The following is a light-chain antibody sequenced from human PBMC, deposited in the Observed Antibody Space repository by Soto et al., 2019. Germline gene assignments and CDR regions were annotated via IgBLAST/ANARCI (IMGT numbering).Light chain of an antibody. V-gene: IGKV1-12*01. Sequence: DIQMTQSPSSVSASVGDRVTITCRASQDISRWLVWYQQKPGKAPKLLLSAASGLQSGVPSRFSGSGSGTDFTLTISSLQPEDFATYYCQQASNLTPLTFGGGTKVEIK. CDR3: QQASNLTPLT. CDR1: QDISRW. CDR2: AAS. J-gene: IGKJ4*01.